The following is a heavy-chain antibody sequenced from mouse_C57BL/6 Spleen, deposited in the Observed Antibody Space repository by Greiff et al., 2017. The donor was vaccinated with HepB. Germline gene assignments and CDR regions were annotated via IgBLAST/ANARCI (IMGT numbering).Heavy chain of an antibody. CDR2: INPNNGGT. CDR1: GYTFTDYY. J-gene: IGHJ2*01. D-gene: IGHD1-1*01. V-gene: IGHV1-26*01. Sequence: VQLQQSGPELVKPGASVKISCKASGYTFTDYYMNWVKQSHGKSLEWIGDINPNNGGTSYNQKFKGKATLTVDKSSSTAYMELRSLTSEDSAVYYCASSFYYYGSSYSYFDYWGQGTTLTVSS. CDR3: ASSFYYYGSSYSYFDY.